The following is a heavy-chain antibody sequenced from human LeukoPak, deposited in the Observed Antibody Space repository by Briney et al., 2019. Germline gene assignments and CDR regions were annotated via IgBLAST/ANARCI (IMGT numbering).Heavy chain of an antibody. CDR3: ASRISSTSLYFEY. Sequence: SETLSLTCTVSGGSISSHYWSWLRQPPGKGLEWIGYIYCGGSTNYDPSLKSRVTISVDTSKNQFSLKLSSVTAADTAVYYCASRISSTSLYFEYSGQRTLGTV. V-gene: IGHV4-59*11. D-gene: IGHD6-6*01. CDR2: IYCGGST. J-gene: IGHJ4*01. CDR1: GGSISSHY.